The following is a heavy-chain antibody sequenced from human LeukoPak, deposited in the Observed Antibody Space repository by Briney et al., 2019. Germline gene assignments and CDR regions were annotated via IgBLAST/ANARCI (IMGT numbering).Heavy chain of an antibody. CDR2: ISYDGSNK. D-gene: IGHD4-11*01. J-gene: IGHJ4*02. CDR3: ARGLQGIDY. CDR1: GFTFSSYG. Sequence: PGGSLRLSCAASGFTFSSYGMHWVRQAPGKGLEWVAVISYDGSNKYYADSVKGRFTISRDNAENTLYLQMNSLRAEDTAVYYCARGLQGIDYLGQGTLVTVSS. V-gene: IGHV3-30*03.